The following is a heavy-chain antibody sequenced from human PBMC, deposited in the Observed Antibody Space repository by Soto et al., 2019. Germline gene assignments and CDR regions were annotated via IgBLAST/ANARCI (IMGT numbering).Heavy chain of an antibody. CDR3: ARLPYYYGSGSYTYMDV. Sequence: SETLSLTYTVSGGSISSSSYYWGWIRQPPGKGLEWIGSIYYSGSTYYNPSLKSRVTISVDTSKNQFSLKLSSVTAADTAVYYCARLPYYYGSGSYTYMDVWGKGTTVTVSS. J-gene: IGHJ6*03. D-gene: IGHD3-10*01. CDR1: GGSISSSSYY. V-gene: IGHV4-39*01. CDR2: IYYSGST.